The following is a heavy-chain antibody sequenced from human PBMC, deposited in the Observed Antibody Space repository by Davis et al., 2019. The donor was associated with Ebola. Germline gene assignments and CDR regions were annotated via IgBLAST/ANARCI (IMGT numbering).Heavy chain of an antibody. Sequence: PSETLSLTCTVSGGSVSSRSYYWSWVRQGPGKGLEWVATTSYDGDDKWYADSVKGRFAISRDNSRDTLHLQMNNLRPEDTAVYYCAKGGTKTTTFRGVIIGTRGYHGMDVWGRGTTLTVAS. CDR2: TSYDGDDK. D-gene: IGHD3-10*01. CDR1: GGSVSSRSYY. J-gene: IGHJ6*02. V-gene: IGHV3-30*09. CDR3: AKGGTKTTTFRGVIIGTRGYHGMDV.